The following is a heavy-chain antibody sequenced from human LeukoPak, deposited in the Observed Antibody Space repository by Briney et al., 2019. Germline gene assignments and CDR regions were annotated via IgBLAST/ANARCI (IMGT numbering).Heavy chain of an antibody. CDR1: GFTFTSYT. J-gene: IGHJ4*02. Sequence: GTSLRLSCAASGFTFTSYTIHWVRQAPGKGLEWVAVISYDGSNKYYADSVKGRFTISRDNSKNSLYLQMNSLRTEDTAVYSCARDGDCHGANFDFWGQGTLVTVSS. CDR2: ISYDGSNK. V-gene: IGHV3-30*04. CDR3: ARDGDCHGANFDF. D-gene: IGHD2-21*01.